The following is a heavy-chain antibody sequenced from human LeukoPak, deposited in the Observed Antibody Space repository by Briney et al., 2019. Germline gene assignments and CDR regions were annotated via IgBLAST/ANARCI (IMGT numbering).Heavy chain of an antibody. Sequence: MPGGSLRLSCAASGFTFASYSMNWVRQAPGKGLEWVSSISGESTYIYNAGSVKGRFTISRDNAQASLYLQMISLRADDTAVYYCARVSGRLERQSDLDYWGQGTLVIVPS. D-gene: IGHD1-1*01. V-gene: IGHV3-21*01. J-gene: IGHJ4*02. CDR3: ARVSGRLERQSDLDY. CDR1: GFTFASYS. CDR2: ISGESTYI.